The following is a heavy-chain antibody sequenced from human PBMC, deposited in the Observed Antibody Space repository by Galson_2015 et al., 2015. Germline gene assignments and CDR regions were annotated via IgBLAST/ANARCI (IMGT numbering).Heavy chain of an antibody. CDR3: ARDRRHDYGDYQQVWWFDP. CDR1: GYTFTSYA. D-gene: IGHD4-17*01. V-gene: IGHV7-4-1*02. CDR2: INTNTGNP. J-gene: IGHJ5*02. Sequence: SVKVSCKASGYTFTSYAMNWVRQAPGQGLEWMGWINTNTGNPTYAQGFTGRFVFSLDTSVSTAYLQISSLKAEDTAVYYCARDRRHDYGDYQQVWWFDPWGQGTLVTVSS.